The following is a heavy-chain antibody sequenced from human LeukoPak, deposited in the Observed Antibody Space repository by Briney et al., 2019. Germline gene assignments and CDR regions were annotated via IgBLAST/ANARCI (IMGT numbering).Heavy chain of an antibody. V-gene: IGHV3-23*01. D-gene: IGHD6-19*01. Sequence: QSGGSLRLSCAASGFTFSSSAMSWVRQAPGKGLEWVSAISNNGGYTYYADSVQGRFTISRDNSKSTLCLQMNSLRAEDTAVYYCAKAFYSSGWSPFDYWGQGTLVTVSS. CDR3: AKAFYSSGWSPFDY. CDR1: GFTFSSSA. J-gene: IGHJ4*02. CDR2: ISNNGGYT.